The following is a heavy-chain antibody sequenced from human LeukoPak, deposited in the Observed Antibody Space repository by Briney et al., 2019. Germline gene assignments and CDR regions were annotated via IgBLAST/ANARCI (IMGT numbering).Heavy chain of an antibody. CDR1: GFRFDDHG. D-gene: IGHD6-19*01. CDR2: ISGSGGST. J-gene: IGHJ3*02. V-gene: IGHV3-23*01. CDR3: AKDLGSGWYIDAFDI. Sequence: GGSLRLSCAASGFRFDDHGMNWVRQAPGKGLEWVSAISGSGGSTYYADSVKGRFTISRDNSKNTLYLQMNSLRAEDTAVYYCAKDLGSGWYIDAFDIWGQGTMVTVSS.